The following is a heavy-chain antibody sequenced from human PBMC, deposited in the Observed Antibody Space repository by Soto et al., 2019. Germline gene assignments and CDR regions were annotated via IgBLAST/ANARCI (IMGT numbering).Heavy chain of an antibody. CDR3: ARPTATATTSGYYFDY. V-gene: IGHV1-69*02. CDR2: IIPILDIT. J-gene: IGHJ4*02. CDR1: GGTFSSYP. Sequence: QVQLVQSGAEVKKPGSSVKVSCKASGGTFSSYPISWVXXAPGQGLEWMGRIIPILDITDYAQRFQGRVTITTDKSTSTAYTELSRLSSDDTAVYYCARPTATATTSGYYFDYWGQGTLVTVSS. D-gene: IGHD1-7*01.